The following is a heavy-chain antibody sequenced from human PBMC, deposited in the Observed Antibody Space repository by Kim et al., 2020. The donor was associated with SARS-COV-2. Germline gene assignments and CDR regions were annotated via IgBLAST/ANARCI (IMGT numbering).Heavy chain of an antibody. Sequence: SVKGRFTISGDNSKNTLYLQMNSLRAEDTAVYYCAKDWSITMVRGASFDPWGQGTLVTVSS. J-gene: IGHJ5*02. V-gene: IGHV3-23*01. D-gene: IGHD3-10*01. CDR3: AKDWSITMVRGASFDP.